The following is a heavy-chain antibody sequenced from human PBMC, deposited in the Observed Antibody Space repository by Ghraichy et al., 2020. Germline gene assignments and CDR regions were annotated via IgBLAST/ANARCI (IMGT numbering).Heavy chain of an antibody. D-gene: IGHD4-11*01. J-gene: IGHJ4*02. CDR2: LHGDGRI. CDR1: GFSVSSNY. CDR3: ATTGGASLDY. Sequence: GGSLRLSCAASGFSVSSNYMTWVRQAPGRGLEWVSLLHGDGRIHHADSVKGRFTISRDNSKNTLYLQMNNLRVDDTAIYYCATTGGASLDYWGQGTLVTVSS. V-gene: IGHV3-53*01.